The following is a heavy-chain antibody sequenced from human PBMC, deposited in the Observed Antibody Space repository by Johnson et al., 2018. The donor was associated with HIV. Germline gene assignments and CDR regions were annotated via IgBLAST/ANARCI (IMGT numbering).Heavy chain of an antibody. Sequence: QVQLVESGGGVVQPGRSLRLSCAASGFTFSSYGMHWVRQAPGKGLEWVAVIWYDGSNKYYADSVKGRVTISRDNSKNTLYLQMNSLRAEDTAVYYCAKDNPGVSHAFDIWGQGTMVTVSS. CDR1: GFTFSSYG. CDR3: AKDNPGVSHAFDI. CDR2: IWYDGSNK. J-gene: IGHJ3*02. D-gene: IGHD1-14*01. V-gene: IGHV3-33*06.